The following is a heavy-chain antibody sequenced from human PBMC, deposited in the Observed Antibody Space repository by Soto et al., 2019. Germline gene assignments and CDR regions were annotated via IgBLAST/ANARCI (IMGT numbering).Heavy chain of an antibody. D-gene: IGHD2-2*01. CDR3: AGYCSSTSCYLYYYYGTDA. CDR1: GGSFRGYA. V-gene: IGHV1-69*13. CDR2: IIPIFGTA. J-gene: IGHJ6*02. Sequence: SGTAPWKASGGSFRGYAISWVRQPHQQGLEWMGGIIPIFGTANYAQKFQGRVTITADESTSTAYMELSSLRSEDTAVYYCAGYCSSTSCYLYYYYGTDAWRQGTTVTVSS.